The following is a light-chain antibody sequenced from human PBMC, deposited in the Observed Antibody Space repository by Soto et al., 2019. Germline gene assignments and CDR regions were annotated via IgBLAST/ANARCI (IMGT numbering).Light chain of an antibody. V-gene: IGKV1-9*01. J-gene: IGKJ5*01. Sequence: DIQLTQSPSFLSSSVGDRVTITCRTSQGISGYLAWYQQKPGKAPKLLIYTASILQTGVPTRFGGSGSGTEFTLTVSSLQPEDFAIYYCQQLNSFPITFGQGTRLEIK. CDR3: QQLNSFPIT. CDR1: QGISGY. CDR2: TAS.